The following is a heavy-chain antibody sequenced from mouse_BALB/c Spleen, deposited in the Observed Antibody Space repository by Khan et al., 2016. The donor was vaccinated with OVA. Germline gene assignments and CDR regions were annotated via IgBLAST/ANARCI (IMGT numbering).Heavy chain of an antibody. CDR3: ARENYYGRSCYAMDY. Sequence: DLVKPGASVKLSCKASGYTFTSYWINWIKQRPGQGLEWIGRIGPGSSNAYYNDMFEGKATLTADTSSNTAYIQLSSLSSEDSAVYFGARENYYGRSCYAMDYWGQGTSVTVSA. V-gene: IGHV1S41*01. CDR1: GYTFTSYW. CDR2: IGPGSSNA. J-gene: IGHJ4*01. D-gene: IGHD1-1*01.